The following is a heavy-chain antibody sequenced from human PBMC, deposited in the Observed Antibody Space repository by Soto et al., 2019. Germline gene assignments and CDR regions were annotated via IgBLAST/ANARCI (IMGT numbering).Heavy chain of an antibody. Sequence: SETLSLTCTVSGGSISYYHWSWIRQPAGKGLEWIGRIYSSGSTDYNPSLKSRVTMSVDTSKNQFSLKLNSVTAADTAVYYCARARFGEVLLFDYWGQGTLVTVSS. CDR1: GGSISYYH. CDR2: IYSSGST. J-gene: IGHJ4*02. V-gene: IGHV4-4*07. D-gene: IGHD3-10*02. CDR3: ARARFGEVLLFDY.